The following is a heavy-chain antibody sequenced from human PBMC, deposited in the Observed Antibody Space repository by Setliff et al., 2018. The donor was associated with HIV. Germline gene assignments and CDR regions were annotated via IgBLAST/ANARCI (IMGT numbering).Heavy chain of an antibody. D-gene: IGHD5-12*01. V-gene: IGHV1-18*01. J-gene: IGHJ4*02. CDR1: GYPFSSYG. CDR2: ISAYSGDT. Sequence: GASVKVSCKASGYPFSSYGISWVRQAPGQGLEWMGWISAYSGDTNYAQNIQGRVTVTMDTSTSTAYMELRSLKSDDTAVYYCARGKTWLRFLDYWGQGTLVTVSS. CDR3: ARGKTWLRFLDY.